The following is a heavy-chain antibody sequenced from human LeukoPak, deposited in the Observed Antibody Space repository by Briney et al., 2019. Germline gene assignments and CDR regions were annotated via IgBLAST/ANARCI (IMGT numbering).Heavy chain of an antibody. CDR2: IYYSGST. CDR1: GGSVSSGSYY. J-gene: IGHJ3*02. D-gene: IGHD3-3*01. V-gene: IGHV4-61*01. Sequence: SETLSLTCTVSGGSVSSGSYYWRWIRQPPGKGLEWIGYIYYSGSTYYNPSLKSRITISVDTSKNQFSLKLSSVTAADTAVYYCARVGVRFWEAFDIWGQGTLVTVSS. CDR3: ARVGVRFWEAFDI.